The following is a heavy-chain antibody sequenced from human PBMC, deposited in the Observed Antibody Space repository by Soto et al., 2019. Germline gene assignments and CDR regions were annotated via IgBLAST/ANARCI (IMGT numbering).Heavy chain of an antibody. D-gene: IGHD3-10*01. CDR1: GYTFSSYG. J-gene: IGHJ4*02. V-gene: IGHV3-33*01. CDR3: ARDSRVVRGDSHFDY. Sequence: PGGSLGLSYAAAGYTFSSYGMDWVRQAPGKGLEWVAVIWYDGSNKYYADSVKGRFTISRDHSKNTLYLQMSSLRSEHSAVYYCARDSRVVRGDSHFDYWGQGTLVTVSS. CDR2: IWYDGSNK.